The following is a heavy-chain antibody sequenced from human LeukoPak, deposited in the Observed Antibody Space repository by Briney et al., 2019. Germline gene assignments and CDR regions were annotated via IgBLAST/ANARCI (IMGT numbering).Heavy chain of an antibody. CDR2: ISWNSGSI. V-gene: IGHV3-9*01. Sequence: GASLRLSCAASGFTFSSYAMSWVRQAPGKGLEWVSGISWNSGSIGYADSVKGRFTISRDNAKNSLYLQMNSLRAEDTALYYCAKDIGDWGQGTLVTVSS. CDR1: GFTFSSYA. J-gene: IGHJ4*02. CDR3: AKDIGD.